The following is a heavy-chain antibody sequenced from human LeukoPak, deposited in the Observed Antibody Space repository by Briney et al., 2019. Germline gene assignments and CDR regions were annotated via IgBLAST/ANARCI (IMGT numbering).Heavy chain of an antibody. D-gene: IGHD3-22*01. Sequence: PGRSLRLSSAASGFTFSSYAMHWVRQAPGKGLEGVAVISYDGSNKYYADSVKGRFTISRDNSKNTLYLQINSLRAEDTAVYYCARALYYYDSSGSPDYWGQGTLVTVSS. J-gene: IGHJ4*02. CDR3: ARALYYYDSSGSPDY. CDR1: GFTFSSYA. CDR2: ISYDGSNK. V-gene: IGHV3-30*04.